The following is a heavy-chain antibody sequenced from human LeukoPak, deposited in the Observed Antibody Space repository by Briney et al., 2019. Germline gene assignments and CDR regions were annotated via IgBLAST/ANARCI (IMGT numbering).Heavy chain of an antibody. Sequence: VASVKVSCKASGGTFSSYAISWVRQAPGQGLEWMGGIIPIFGTANYAQKFQGRVTITADESTSTAYMELSSLRSEDTAVYYCARRNYGDSRRWVDPWGQGTLVTVSS. CDR3: ARRNYGDSRRWVDP. D-gene: IGHD4-17*01. V-gene: IGHV1-69*13. J-gene: IGHJ5*02. CDR2: IIPIFGTA. CDR1: GGTFSSYA.